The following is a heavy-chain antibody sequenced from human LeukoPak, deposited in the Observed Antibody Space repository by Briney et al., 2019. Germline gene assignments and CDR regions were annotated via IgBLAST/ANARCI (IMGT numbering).Heavy chain of an antibody. CDR1: GFTFSSYW. CDR2: IKQDGSEK. V-gene: IGHV3-7*01. D-gene: IGHD3-3*01. J-gene: IGHJ6*02. Sequence: PGGSLRLSCAASGFTFSSYWMSWVRQAPGKGLGWGANIKQDGSEKYYVDSVKGRFTISRDNAKNSLYLQMNSLRAEDTAVYYCARVSPLYYDFWSGYYPYYGMDVWGQGTTVTVSS. CDR3: ARVSPLYYDFWSGYYPYYGMDV.